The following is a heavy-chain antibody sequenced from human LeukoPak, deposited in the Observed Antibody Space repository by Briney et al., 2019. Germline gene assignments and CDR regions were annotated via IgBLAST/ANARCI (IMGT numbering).Heavy chain of an antibody. J-gene: IGHJ3*02. D-gene: IGHD5-18*01. CDR2: IYPGDSDT. Sequence: GESLKISCKGSGYSFTSYWIGWVRQMPGKGLEWMGIIYPGDSDTRYSPSFQGQVTISADKSISTAYLQWSSLKASDTAMYYCARTNVQLWFSPHPGAFDIWGQGTMVTVSS. CDR3: ARTNVQLWFSPHPGAFDI. V-gene: IGHV5-51*01. CDR1: GYSFTSYW.